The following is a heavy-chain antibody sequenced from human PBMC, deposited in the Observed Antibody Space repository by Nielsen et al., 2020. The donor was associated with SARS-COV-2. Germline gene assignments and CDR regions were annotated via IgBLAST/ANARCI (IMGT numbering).Heavy chain of an antibody. D-gene: IGHD3-10*01. V-gene: IGHV4-39*01. Sequence: WIRQPPGKGLEWIGSIYYSGSTYYNPSLKSRVTISVDTSKNQFSLKLSSVTAADTAVYYCASVWFGESPRRYYYYGMDVWGQGTTVTVSS. CDR2: IYYSGST. J-gene: IGHJ6*02. CDR3: ASVWFGESPRRYYYYGMDV.